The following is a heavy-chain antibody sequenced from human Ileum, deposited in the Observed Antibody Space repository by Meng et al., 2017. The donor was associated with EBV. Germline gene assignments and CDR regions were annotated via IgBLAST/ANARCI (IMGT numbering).Heavy chain of an antibody. V-gene: IGHV4-30-2*01. Sequence: QRHVQGSGSGLVKPSDTWSPTGAGSGGSISSGGYSWHGIRQPPGKGLQWIGYIYYSGSAYYNPSLKSRVTLSVDRSTNQFSLNLSSVTAADTAVYYCARGAYFDYWGQGTLVTVSS. CDR3: ARGAYFDY. J-gene: IGHJ4*02. CDR2: IYYSGSA. CDR1: GGSISSGGYS.